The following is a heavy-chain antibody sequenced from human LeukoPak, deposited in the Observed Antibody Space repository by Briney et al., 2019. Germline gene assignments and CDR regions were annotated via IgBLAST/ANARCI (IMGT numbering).Heavy chain of an antibody. J-gene: IGHJ6*03. D-gene: IGHD5-18*01. Sequence: PGGSLRLSCAGSGFTFSSDTITWVGQAPGTRLGWVSSIVYTYGTTDYADSVKGLFTISRDNSKNTLYLQMNSLRGEDTAVYYCAKMAGIQLWYPTYMDVWGKGTAVTVSS. CDR2: IVYTYGTT. V-gene: IGHV3-23*01. CDR3: AKMAGIQLWYPTYMDV. CDR1: GFTFSSDT.